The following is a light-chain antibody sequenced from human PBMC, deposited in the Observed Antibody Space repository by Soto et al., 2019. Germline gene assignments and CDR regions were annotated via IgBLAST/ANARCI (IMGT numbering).Light chain of an antibody. CDR2: AAS. V-gene: IGKV1-39*01. Sequence: DIQMTRSPSSLSASVGDRVTITCRASQSITNYLNWYQQRPGKAPQLLIYAASNLQSGVPSRFSGSGSGTDFTLTISSLQPEDFASYYCQQTYSTPVTFGGGTKVEIK. CDR1: QSITNY. CDR3: QQTYSTPVT. J-gene: IGKJ4*01.